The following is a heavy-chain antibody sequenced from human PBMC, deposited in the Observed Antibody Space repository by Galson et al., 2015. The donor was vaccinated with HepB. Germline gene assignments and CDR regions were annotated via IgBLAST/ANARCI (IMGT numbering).Heavy chain of an antibody. J-gene: IGHJ5*02. D-gene: IGHD4-11*01. V-gene: IGHV3-21*01. CDR1: GFTFSTYN. CDR3: ARSDFSSYVNWFDP. CDR2: ISSSSTYI. Sequence: LRLSCAASGFTFSTYNMNWVRQAPGKGLEWVSSISSSSTYIYYADSVKGRFTISRDNAKNSLYLQMNSLRAEDTAVYYCARSDFSSYVNWFDPWGQGILVTVSS.